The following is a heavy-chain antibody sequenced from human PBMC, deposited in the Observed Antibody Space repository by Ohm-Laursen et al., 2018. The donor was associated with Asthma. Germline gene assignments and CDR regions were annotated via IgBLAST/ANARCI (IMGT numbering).Heavy chain of an antibody. CDR1: GYTFTGYY. D-gene: IGHD5-12*01. J-gene: IGHJ5*02. Sequence: ASVKVSCKASGYTFTGYYIHWVRQAPGQGLEWMGRINPNSGDTNYAQKFLGRVTMTRDTSISTAYMELSRLISDDTAVYYCARITSGYEFDPWGQGTLVTVSS. CDR3: ARITSGYEFDP. CDR2: INPNSGDT. V-gene: IGHV1-2*06.